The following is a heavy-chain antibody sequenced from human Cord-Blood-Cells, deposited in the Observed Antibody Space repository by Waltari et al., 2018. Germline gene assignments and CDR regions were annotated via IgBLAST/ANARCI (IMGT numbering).Heavy chain of an antibody. CDR1: GGSISSSSYY. D-gene: IGHD6-13*01. CDR2: IYYSGST. CDR3: ARPRYSSSWYVDY. V-gene: IGHV4-39*01. Sequence: QLQLQESGPGLVKPSETLSLTCTVSGGSISSSSYYWGWIRQPPGQGLEWIGSIYYSGSTYYNPSLKSRVTISVDTSKNQFSLKLSSVTAADTAVYYCARPRYSSSWYVDYWGQGTLVTVSS. J-gene: IGHJ4*02.